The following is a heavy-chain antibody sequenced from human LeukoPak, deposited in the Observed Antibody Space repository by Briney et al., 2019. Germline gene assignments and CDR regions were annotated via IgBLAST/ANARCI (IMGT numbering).Heavy chain of an antibody. D-gene: IGHD2-2*01. CDR1: GYTFTGYY. CDR3: ARDIVVVPAAPYYYYYMDV. Sequence: ASVKVSCKASGYTFTGYYMHWVRQAPGQGLEWMGWINPNSGGTNYAQKFQGRVTMTRDTSISTAYMELSRLRSDDTAVYYCARDIVVVPAAPYYYYYMDVWGKGTTVTVSS. J-gene: IGHJ6*03. V-gene: IGHV1-2*02. CDR2: INPNSGGT.